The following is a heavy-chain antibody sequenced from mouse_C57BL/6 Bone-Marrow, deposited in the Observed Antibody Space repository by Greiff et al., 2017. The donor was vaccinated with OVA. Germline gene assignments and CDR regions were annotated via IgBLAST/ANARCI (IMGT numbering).Heavy chain of an antibody. D-gene: IGHD1-1*01. V-gene: IGHV1-26*01. Sequence: EVQLQQSGPELVKPGASVKISCKASGYTFTDYYMNWVKQSPGKSLEWIGDINPNNGGTSYNQKFKGKATLTVDKSSSTAYMELRSLTSEDSAVYYCARPLDYYGSSYWYFDVWGTGTTVTVPS. J-gene: IGHJ1*03. CDR2: INPNNGGT. CDR1: GYTFTDYY. CDR3: ARPLDYYGSSYWYFDV.